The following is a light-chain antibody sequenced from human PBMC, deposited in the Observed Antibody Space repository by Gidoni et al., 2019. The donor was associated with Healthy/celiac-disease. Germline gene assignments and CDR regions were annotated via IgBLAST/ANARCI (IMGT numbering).Light chain of an antibody. CDR3: SSYTSSSTLVV. Sequence: SARTQPADVSGTPGKAITISCPGTSRDVGGYNYVTCYQQHPGKAPILMIDDVSTRPSGVSHRFSGSKAGNTASLTLSVLQAEDAADYFCSSYTSSSTLVVFGGGTKLTVL. CDR2: DVS. V-gene: IGLV2-14*01. CDR1: SRDVGGYNY. J-gene: IGLJ2*01.